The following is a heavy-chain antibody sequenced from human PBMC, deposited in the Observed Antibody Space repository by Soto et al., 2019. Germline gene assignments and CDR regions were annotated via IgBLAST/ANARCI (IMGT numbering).Heavy chain of an antibody. CDR1: SYTFTSYG. CDR3: ATAPPTTLRHYYYMDV. J-gene: IGHJ6*03. Sequence: QVQLVQSGAEVKKPGASVKVSCKASSYTFTSYGISWVRQAPGQGLEWMGWISAYNGNTNYAQKLQGRVTMTTDTSTSTAYMELRSLRSDDTAVYYCATAPPTTLRHYYYMDVWGKGTTVTVSS. V-gene: IGHV1-18*01. D-gene: IGHD4-17*01. CDR2: ISAYNGNT.